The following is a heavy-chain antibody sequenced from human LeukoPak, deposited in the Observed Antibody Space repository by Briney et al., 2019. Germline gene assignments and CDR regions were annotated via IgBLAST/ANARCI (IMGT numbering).Heavy chain of an antibody. CDR2: IIPIFGTA. D-gene: IGHD3-22*01. J-gene: IGHJ4*02. V-gene: IGHV1-69*05. Sequence: SVKVSCKASGGTFSSYAISWVRQAPGQGLEWMGRIIPIFGTANYAQKFQGRVTITTDESTSTAYMELSSLRSEDTAVYYCARDLWGYYDISGYKYYFDYWGQGTLVTVSS. CDR1: GGTFSSYA. CDR3: ARDLWGYYDISGYKYYFDY.